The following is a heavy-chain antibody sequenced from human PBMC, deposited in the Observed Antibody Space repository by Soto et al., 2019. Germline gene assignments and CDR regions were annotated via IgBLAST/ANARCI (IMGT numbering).Heavy chain of an antibody. Sequence: EVQLVESGGGLVQPGGSLRLSCAASGFTFSSYEMAWVRQAPGKGLEWVSYISSSGSTKKYADSVKGRFTISRDNAKNSLYLQVSSLRTEDTGVYYCAGGIMYSGSYQDWGQGTLVTVSS. V-gene: IGHV3-48*03. CDR3: AGGIMYSGSYQD. D-gene: IGHD1-26*01. CDR1: GFTFSSYE. CDR2: ISSSGSTK. J-gene: IGHJ4*02.